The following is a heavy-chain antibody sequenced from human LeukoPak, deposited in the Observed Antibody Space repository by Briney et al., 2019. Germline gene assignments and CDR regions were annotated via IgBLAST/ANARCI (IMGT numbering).Heavy chain of an antibody. J-gene: IGHJ4*02. Sequence: GGSLRLSCAASGFTFSNAWMNWVRQAPGKGLEWVSRIKSKNDGGTTDYAAPVKGRFIISRDDSKNTLFLQMNSLKSDDTAFYYCTAQDYTPTWSSFDYWGQGTLVTVSS. V-gene: IGHV3-15*01. CDR1: GFTFSNAW. CDR3: TAQDYTPTWSSFDY. D-gene: IGHD2-2*02. CDR2: IKSKNDGGTT.